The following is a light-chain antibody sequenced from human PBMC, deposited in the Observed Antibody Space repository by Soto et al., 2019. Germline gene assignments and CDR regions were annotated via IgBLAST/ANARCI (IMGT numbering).Light chain of an antibody. Sequence: DIQMTQSPSTLSGSVGDRVTITCRASQTISIWSAWYQQKPGKAPKLLIYKASTLKSGVPSRFSGSGSGTEFTLTISSLQPDDYATYYCQQYNSYSWTFGQGTKVDIK. CDR1: QTISIW. CDR3: QQYNSYSWT. J-gene: IGKJ1*01. CDR2: KAS. V-gene: IGKV1-5*03.